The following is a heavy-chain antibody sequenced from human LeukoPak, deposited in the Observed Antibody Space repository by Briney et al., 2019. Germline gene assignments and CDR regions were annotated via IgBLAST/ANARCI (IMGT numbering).Heavy chain of an antibody. J-gene: IGHJ3*02. CDR1: GGTFSSYA. CDR3: ARWGSSGYEAFDI. V-gene: IGHV1-69*01. CDR2: IIPIFGTA. Sequence: SVKVSCKASGGTFSSYAISWERQAPGQGLEWMGGIIPIFGTANYAQKFQGRVTITADESTSTAYMELSSLRSEDTAVYYCARWGSSGYEAFDIWGQGTMVTVSS. D-gene: IGHD3-22*01.